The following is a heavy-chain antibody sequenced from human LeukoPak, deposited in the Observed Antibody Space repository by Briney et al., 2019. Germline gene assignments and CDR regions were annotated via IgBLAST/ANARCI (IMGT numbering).Heavy chain of an antibody. CDR2: IYTSGST. CDR1: GGSISSGSYY. Sequence: PSETLSLTCTVSGGSISSGSYYWSWIRQPAGKGLEWIGRIYTSGSTNYNPSLKSRVTISVDTSKNQFSLKLNSVTAADTAVYYCARGDYYDSNAYYFDYWGQGTLVTVSS. V-gene: IGHV4-61*02. CDR3: ARGDYYDSNAYYFDY. J-gene: IGHJ4*02. D-gene: IGHD3-22*01.